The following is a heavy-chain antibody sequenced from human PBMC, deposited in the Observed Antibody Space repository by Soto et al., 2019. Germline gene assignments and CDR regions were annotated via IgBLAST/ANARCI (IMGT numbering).Heavy chain of an antibody. Sequence: SQALSLTCAISGDKVCSNRGAWSWIRQSPSRGLEWLGRTYYRSKWYNDYAVSVKSRITINPDTSKNQFSLQLNSVTPEDTAVYYCARVLNRIFDYWGQGTLVTVSS. J-gene: IGHJ4*02. V-gene: IGHV6-1*01. CDR3: ARVLNRIFDY. CDR2: TYYRSKWYN. CDR1: GDKVCSNRGA.